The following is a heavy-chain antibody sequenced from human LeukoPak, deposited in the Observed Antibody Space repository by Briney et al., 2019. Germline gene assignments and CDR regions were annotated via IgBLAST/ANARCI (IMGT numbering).Heavy chain of an antibody. Sequence: GGSLRLPCAASGFTVSSNYMSWVRQAPGKGLEWVSVIYSGGSTYYADSVKGRFTISRDNSKDTLYLQMNSLRAEDTAVYYCARDAVPIMVRGVIGTYYFDYWGQGTLVTVSS. D-gene: IGHD3-10*01. J-gene: IGHJ4*02. CDR2: IYSGGST. V-gene: IGHV3-66*02. CDR3: ARDAVPIMVRGVIGTYYFDY. CDR1: GFTVSSNY.